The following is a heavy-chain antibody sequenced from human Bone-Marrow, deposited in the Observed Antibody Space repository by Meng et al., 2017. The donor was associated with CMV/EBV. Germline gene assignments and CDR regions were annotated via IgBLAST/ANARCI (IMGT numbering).Heavy chain of an antibody. Sequence: SETLSLTCAVYGGSFSGYYWSWIRQPPGKGLEWIGEINHSGSTNYNPSLKSRVTISVDTSKNQFSLKLSSVTAADTAVYYCYGEEVVPTSDAFDIWGQRTMVTVSS. J-gene: IGHJ3*02. V-gene: IGHV4-34*03. D-gene: IGHD4-17*01. CDR2: INHSGST. CDR1: GGSFSGYY. CDR3: YGEEVVPTSDAFDI.